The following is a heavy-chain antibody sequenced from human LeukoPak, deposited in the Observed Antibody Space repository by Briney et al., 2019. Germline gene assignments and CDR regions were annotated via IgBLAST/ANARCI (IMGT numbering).Heavy chain of an antibody. CDR2: ISAYNGST. V-gene: IGHV1-18*04. CDR1: GYTFTSYG. J-gene: IGHJ5*02. D-gene: IGHD2-15*01. Sequence: ASVKVSCKASGYTFTSYGISWVRQAPGQGLEWMGWISAYNGSTNYAQKLQGRVTMTTDTSTSTAYMELRSLRSDDTAVYYCARDRSQYCSGGSCYSGSVGWFDPWGQGTLVTVSS. CDR3: ARDRSQYCSGGSCYSGSVGWFDP.